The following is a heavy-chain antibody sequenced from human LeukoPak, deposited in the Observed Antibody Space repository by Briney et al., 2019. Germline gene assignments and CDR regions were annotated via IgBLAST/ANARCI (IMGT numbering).Heavy chain of an antibody. Sequence: SVKVSCKASGGTFSSYAIRWVRQAPGQGLEWMGGIIPIFGTANYAQKFQGRVTITTDESTSPAYMELSSLRSEDTAVYYCARGMTTAPWAHYYSYNYMDVWGKGTTVTVSS. CDR2: IIPIFGTA. V-gene: IGHV1-69*05. CDR3: ARGMTTAPWAHYYSYNYMDV. D-gene: IGHD4-11*01. CDR1: GGTFSSYA. J-gene: IGHJ6*03.